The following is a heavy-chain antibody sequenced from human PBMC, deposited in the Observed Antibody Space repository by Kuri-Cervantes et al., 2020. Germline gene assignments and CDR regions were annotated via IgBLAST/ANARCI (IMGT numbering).Heavy chain of an antibody. Sequence: GGSLRLSCKASGYTFTSYDINWVRQATGQGLEWMGWMNPNSGNTGYAQKFQGRVTMTRNTSISTAYMELSSLRSEDTAVYYCARGVRGYSYGPNWFDPWGQGTLVTVSS. D-gene: IGHD5-18*01. CDR2: MNPNSGNT. J-gene: IGHJ5*02. CDR3: ARGVRGYSYGPNWFDP. V-gene: IGHV1-8*01. CDR1: GYTFTSYD.